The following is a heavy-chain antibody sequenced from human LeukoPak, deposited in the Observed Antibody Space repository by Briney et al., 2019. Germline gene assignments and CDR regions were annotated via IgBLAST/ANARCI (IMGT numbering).Heavy chain of an antibody. D-gene: IGHD2-2*01. CDR2: ISGSGGST. CDR1: GFTFSSYA. J-gene: IGHJ5*02. V-gene: IGHV3-23*01. CDR3: AKEGPHCSGTSCYLKGFDP. Sequence: GGSLRLSCAASGFTFSSYAMSWVRQAPGKGLEWVSAISGSGGSTYYADSVKGRFTISRDNSKNTLYLQMNSLRAEDTAVYYCAKEGPHCSGTSCYLKGFDPWGQGTLVTVSS.